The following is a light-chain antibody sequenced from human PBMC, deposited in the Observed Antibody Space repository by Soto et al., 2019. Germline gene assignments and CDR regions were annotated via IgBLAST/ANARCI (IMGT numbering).Light chain of an antibody. CDR2: GAS. V-gene: IGKV3-20*01. Sequence: ENVLTQSPATLSLSPGERATISCRASQSVRSNYVAWYQQKPGQAPRLLISGASSRATGIPDRFSGSGSGTDFTLTSSRLAPEDFALYYCQQYGSSPITFGQGTRLDIK. CDR3: QQYGSSPIT. J-gene: IGKJ5*01. CDR1: QSVRSNY.